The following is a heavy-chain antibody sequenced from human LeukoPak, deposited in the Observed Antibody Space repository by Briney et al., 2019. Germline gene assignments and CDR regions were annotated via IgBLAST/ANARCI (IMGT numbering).Heavy chain of an antibody. V-gene: IGHV3-9*01. CDR2: ISWNSGSI. CDR3: AKDTGYYYDSSNYWV. D-gene: IGHD3-22*01. Sequence: GGSLRLSCAASGFTFSSYEMNWVRQPPGKGLEWVSGISWNSGSIGYADSVKGRFTISRDNAKNSLYLQMNSLRAEDTALYYCAKDTGYYYDSSNYWVWGQGTLVTVSS. J-gene: IGHJ4*02. CDR1: GFTFSSYE.